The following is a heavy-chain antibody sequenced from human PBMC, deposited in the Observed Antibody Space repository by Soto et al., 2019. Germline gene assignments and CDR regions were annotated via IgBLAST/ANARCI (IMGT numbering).Heavy chain of an antibody. J-gene: IGHJ5*02. CDR1: GVTFSNYS. CDR3: ERASGSAYGLDP. V-gene: IGHV3-48*01. D-gene: IGHD1-26*01. CDR2: ISSSSSTI. Sequence: SLILYCDRNGVTFSNYSTNCGRQAPGKGLEWVSYISSSSSTIYYADSVKGRFTISRDNAKNSLYLQMNSLRAEDTAVYYCERASGSAYGLDPWGKGTLVTVSS.